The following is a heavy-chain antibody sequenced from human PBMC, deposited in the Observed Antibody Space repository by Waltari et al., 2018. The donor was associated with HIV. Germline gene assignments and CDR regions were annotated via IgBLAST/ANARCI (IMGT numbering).Heavy chain of an antibody. Sequence: QVQLQESGPGLVKPSQTLSLTCTVSGGSISSGDYYWSWIRQPPGKGLEWIGYSYYRGSTYYNPSLKSRVTISVDTAKNQCSLKLSSVSAADTAVYYCARAGSVFGTSPYGMDVWGQGTTVTVSS. CDR1: GGSISSGDYY. D-gene: IGHD2-2*01. CDR2: SYYRGST. V-gene: IGHV4-30-4*01. CDR3: ARAGSVFGTSPYGMDV. J-gene: IGHJ6*02.